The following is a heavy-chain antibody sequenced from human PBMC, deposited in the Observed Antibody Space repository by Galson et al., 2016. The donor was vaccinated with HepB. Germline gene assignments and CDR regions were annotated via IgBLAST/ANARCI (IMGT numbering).Heavy chain of an antibody. J-gene: IGHJ4*02. Sequence: SLRLSCAASGFTFSNYWMSWVRRGPGKGLEWVGNITDDGSEKNYVESVKGRFTISRDNAKNSLYLQMNSLRVEDTAVYYCTRDFGYSNYDWGQGTLVTVSS. V-gene: IGHV3-7*01. CDR1: GFTFSNYW. CDR2: ITDDGSEK. CDR3: TRDFGYSNYD. D-gene: IGHD6-13*01.